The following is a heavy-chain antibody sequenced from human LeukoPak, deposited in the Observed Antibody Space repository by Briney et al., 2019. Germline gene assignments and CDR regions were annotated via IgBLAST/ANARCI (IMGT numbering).Heavy chain of an antibody. D-gene: IGHD6-19*01. CDR3: ARDVIAVAGPNPHFDY. J-gene: IGHJ4*02. V-gene: IGHV3-7*01. CDR2: IKQDGSEK. CDR1: GFTFSSYW. Sequence: PGGSLRLSCAASGFTFSSYWMSWVRQAPGKGLEWVANIKQDGSEKYYVGSVKGRFTISRDNAKNSLYLQMNSLRAEDTAVYYCARDVIAVAGPNPHFDYWGQGTLVTVSS.